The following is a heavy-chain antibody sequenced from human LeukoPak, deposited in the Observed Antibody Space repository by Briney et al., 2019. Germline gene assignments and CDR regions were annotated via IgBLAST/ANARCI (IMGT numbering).Heavy chain of an antibody. CDR3: ARGTGYNTGRSVDY. CDR2: ISGSGGST. D-gene: IGHD6-25*01. J-gene: IGHJ4*01. V-gene: IGHV3-23*01. Sequence: GGSLRLSCTASGFTFSSYSMTWLRQAPGKGLEWVSAISGSGGSTYYADSVKGRFTISRDNSKNTLYLQMNSLRAEDTAVYYCARGTGYNTGRSVDYWGDGTLVTASP. CDR1: GFTFSSYS.